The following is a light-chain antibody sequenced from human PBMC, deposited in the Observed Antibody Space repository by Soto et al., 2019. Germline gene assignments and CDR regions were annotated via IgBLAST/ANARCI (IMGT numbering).Light chain of an antibody. J-gene: IGLJ1*01. CDR1: SSDVGGYNY. Sequence: QSALPQPRSVSGSPGQSVTISCTGTSSDVGGYNYVSWYQQHPGKAPKLMIYDVSKRPSGVPDRFSASKSGNTAFLTISGLQSDDEAAYYCCSHAGSDTFVFGTGTKLTGL. CDR2: DVS. CDR3: CSHAGSDTFV. V-gene: IGLV2-11*01.